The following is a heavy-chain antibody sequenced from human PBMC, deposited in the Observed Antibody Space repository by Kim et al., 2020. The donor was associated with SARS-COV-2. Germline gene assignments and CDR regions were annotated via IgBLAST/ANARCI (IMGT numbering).Heavy chain of an antibody. J-gene: IGHJ4*02. D-gene: IGHD4-17*01. CDR2: IIPIFGTA. Sequence: SVKVSCKASGGTFSSYAISWVRQAPGQGLEWMGGIIPIFGTANYAQKFQGRVTITADESTSTAYMELSSLRSEDTAVYYCARPRPRYGDHGYFDYWGQGTLVTVSS. CDR1: GGTFSSYA. V-gene: IGHV1-69*13. CDR3: ARPRPRYGDHGYFDY.